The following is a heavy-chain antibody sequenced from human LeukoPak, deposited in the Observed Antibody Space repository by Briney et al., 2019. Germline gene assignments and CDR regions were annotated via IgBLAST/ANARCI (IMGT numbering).Heavy chain of an antibody. CDR2: ISAYNGNT. Sequence: ASVKVSCKVSGYTLTELSMHWVRQAPGKGLEWMGWISAYNGNTNYAQKLQGRVTMTTDTSTSTACMELRSLRSDDTAVYYCARDHSSSGQLFDYWGQGTLVTVSS. V-gene: IGHV1-18*01. D-gene: IGHD6-13*01. CDR1: GYTLTELS. CDR3: ARDHSSSGQLFDY. J-gene: IGHJ4*02.